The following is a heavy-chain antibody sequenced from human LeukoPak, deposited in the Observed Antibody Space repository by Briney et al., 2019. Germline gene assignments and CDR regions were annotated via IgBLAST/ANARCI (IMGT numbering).Heavy chain of an antibody. J-gene: IGHJ6*02. CDR2: IYHSGST. CDR1: GGSISSSNW. CDR3: ARVRSHRLVRYYYYYGMDV. Sequence: SETLTLICAVSGGSISSSNWWSWVRQPPGKGLEWIGEIYHSGSTNYNPSLKSRVTISVDKSKNQFSLKLSSVTAADTAVYYCARVRSHRLVRYYYYYGMDVWGQGTTVTVSS. V-gene: IGHV4-4*02. D-gene: IGHD6-19*01.